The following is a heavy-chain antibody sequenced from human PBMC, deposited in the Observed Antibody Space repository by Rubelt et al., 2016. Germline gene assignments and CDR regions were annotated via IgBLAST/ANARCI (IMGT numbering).Heavy chain of an antibody. J-gene: IGHJ4*02. Sequence: GRGLDWVSYISRSGSTIYYADSVKGRFTISRDNAKNSLYLQMNSLRAEDTAVYYCARKYSSSPPGDCWGQGTLVTVSS. D-gene: IGHD6-13*01. CDR2: ISRSGSTI. V-gene: IGHV3-11*01. CDR3: ARKYSSSPPGDC.